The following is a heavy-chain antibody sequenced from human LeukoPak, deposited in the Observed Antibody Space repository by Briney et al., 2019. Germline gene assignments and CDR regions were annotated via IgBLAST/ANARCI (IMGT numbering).Heavy chain of an antibody. D-gene: IGHD5-12*01. Sequence: PGGSLRLSCAGSGFTFSSYWMSWVRQAPGKGLEWVANIKPDGGEIYYVDSVKGRFTISRDNAKNSLYLQMNSLRAEDTAVYYCARKNPYSGYSHWSQGTLVTVSS. CDR2: IKPDGGEI. J-gene: IGHJ4*02. V-gene: IGHV3-7*01. CDR3: ARKNPYSGYSH. CDR1: GFTFSSYW.